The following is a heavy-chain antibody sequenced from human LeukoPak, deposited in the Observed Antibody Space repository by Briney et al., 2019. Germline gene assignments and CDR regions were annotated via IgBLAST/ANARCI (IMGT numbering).Heavy chain of an antibody. D-gene: IGHD2-15*01. Sequence: GASVKVSCKASGGTFSSYAISWVRQAPGQGLEGMGGIIPIFGTANYAQKFQGRVTITADKSTSTAYTELSSLRSEDTAVYYCARVFCSGGSCYHPFDYWGQGTLVTVSS. V-gene: IGHV1-69*06. CDR1: GGTFSSYA. J-gene: IGHJ4*02. CDR2: IIPIFGTA. CDR3: ARVFCSGGSCYHPFDY.